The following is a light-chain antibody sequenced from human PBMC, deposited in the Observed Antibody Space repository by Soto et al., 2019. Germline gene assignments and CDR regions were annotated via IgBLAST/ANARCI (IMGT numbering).Light chain of an antibody. J-gene: IGKJ1*01. CDR1: QSVGSTY. V-gene: IGKV3-20*01. Sequence: EVVLTQSPGTLSLSPGERATLSCRASQSVGSTYLAWYQRKPGQAPRLLIYGASSRATGIPDRFSGSGSGTDFTLTISRPEPEDFAVYYCQQYGDSPWTFGQGTKVEIK. CDR2: GAS. CDR3: QQYGDSPWT.